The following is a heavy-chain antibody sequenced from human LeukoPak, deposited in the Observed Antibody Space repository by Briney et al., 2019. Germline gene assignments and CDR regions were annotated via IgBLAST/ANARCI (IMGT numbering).Heavy chain of an antibody. CDR2: ISYSGTT. CDR1: GFAFDGYG. D-gene: IGHD3-22*01. V-gene: IGHV4-38-2*02. CDR3: ATLTTYYYDSNGALVGAFDI. Sequence: GSLRLSCTSSGFAFDGYGMGWVRQAPGKGLEWIGSISYSGTTYYNPSLKRGVTISVCKSKNQFSLKLSSVTVADTAVYYRATLTTYYYDSNGALVGAFDIWGQGTMVTVSS. J-gene: IGHJ3*02.